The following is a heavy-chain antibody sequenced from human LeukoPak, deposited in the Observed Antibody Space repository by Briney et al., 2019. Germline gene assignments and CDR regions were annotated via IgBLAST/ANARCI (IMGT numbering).Heavy chain of an antibody. CDR2: IYYSGST. D-gene: IGHD6-19*01. J-gene: IGHJ4*02. Sequence: SETLSLTCTVSGGSISSYYWSWIRQPPGKGLEWIGYIYYSGSTNYNPSLKSRVTISVDTSKNQFSLKLSSVTAADKAVYYCARQVAGTFDYWGQGTLVTVSS. V-gene: IGHV4-59*08. CDR3: ARQVAGTFDY. CDR1: GGSISSYY.